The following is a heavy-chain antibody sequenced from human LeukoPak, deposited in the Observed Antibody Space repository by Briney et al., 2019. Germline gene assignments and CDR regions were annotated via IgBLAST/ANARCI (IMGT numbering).Heavy chain of an antibody. V-gene: IGHV1-46*04. J-gene: IGHJ4*02. CDR1: GGTFSSYA. Sequence: ASVKVSCKASGGTFSSYAISWVRQAPGQGLEWMGIINPSGGSTSYADSVKGRFTISRDNAKNTLYLQMNSLRAEDTAVYYCATPLGTIPYWGQGTLVTVSS. CDR2: INPSGGST. D-gene: IGHD2-21*01. CDR3: ATPLGTIPY.